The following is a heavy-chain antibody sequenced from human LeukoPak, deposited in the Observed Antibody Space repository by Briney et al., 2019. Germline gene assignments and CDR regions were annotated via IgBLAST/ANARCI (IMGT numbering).Heavy chain of an antibody. V-gene: IGHV1-2*02. J-gene: IGHJ3*02. CDR1: GYTFTGYY. D-gene: IGHD3-10*01. CDR2: INPNSGGT. Sequence: ASVKVSCKASGYTFTGYYMHWVRQAPGQGLEWMGWINPNSGGTNYAQKFQGRVTMTRDKSIRTAYMELSRLTSDDTAVYYCARNTWFGESADAVDIWGQGTMVTVSS. CDR3: ARNTWFGESADAVDI.